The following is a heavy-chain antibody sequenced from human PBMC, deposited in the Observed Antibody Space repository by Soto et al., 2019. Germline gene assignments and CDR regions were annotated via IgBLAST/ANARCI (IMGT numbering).Heavy chain of an antibody. Sequence: SETLSLTCTVSGGSVSSGSYYWSWIRQPPGKGLEWIGYIYYSGSTNYNPSLKSRVTISVDTSKNQFSLKLSSVTAADTAVYYCARVGSLNDSSGYYYLPVLYLDYSGQGSLVTVSS. D-gene: IGHD3-22*01. CDR1: GGSVSSGSYY. CDR2: IYYSGST. CDR3: ARVGSLNDSSGYYYLPVLYLDY. V-gene: IGHV4-61*01. J-gene: IGHJ4*02.